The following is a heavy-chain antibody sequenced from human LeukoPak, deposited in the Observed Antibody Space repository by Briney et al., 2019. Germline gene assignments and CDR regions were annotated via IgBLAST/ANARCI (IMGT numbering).Heavy chain of an antibody. D-gene: IGHD5-18*01. CDR3: ARDTARYTAADWYFDL. V-gene: IGHV3-64*01. J-gene: IGHJ2*01. CDR1: GFTFSSYA. Sequence: GGSLRLSCAASGFTFSSYAMHWVRQAPGKGLEYVSAISSNGGSTYYANSVKGRFTISRDTSKNTLYLQMGSLRAEDMAVYYCARDTARYTAADWYFDLWGRGTLVTVSS. CDR2: ISSNGGST.